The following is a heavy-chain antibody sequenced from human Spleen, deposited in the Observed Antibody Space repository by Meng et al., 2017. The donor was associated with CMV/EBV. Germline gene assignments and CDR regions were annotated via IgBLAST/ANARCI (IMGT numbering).Heavy chain of an antibody. CDR2: INPSGGST. J-gene: IGHJ4*02. D-gene: IGHD3-22*01. CDR3: ARDFSSGADY. V-gene: IGHV1-46*01. CDR1: GYTFTAYY. Sequence: ASVKVSCKTSGYTFTAYYIHWVRQAPGQGLEWMGIINPSGGSTSYAQKFQGRVTMTRDTSTSTVYMELSSLRSEDTAVYYCARDFSSGADYWGQGTLVTVS.